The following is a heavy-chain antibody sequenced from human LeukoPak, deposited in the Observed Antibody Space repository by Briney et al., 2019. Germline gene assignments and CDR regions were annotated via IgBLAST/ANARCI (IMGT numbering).Heavy chain of an antibody. J-gene: IGHJ4*02. CDR2: IYSGGST. CDR1: GFTVSSNY. Sequence: PGGSLRLSCAASGFTVSSNYMSWVRQAPGKGLEWVSVIYSGGSTYYADSVKGRFTISRDNSKNTLYLQMNSLRAEDTAVYYCARAPGWYGDYFDYWGQGTLVTVSS. D-gene: IGHD6-19*01. V-gene: IGHV3-53*01. CDR3: ARAPGWYGDYFDY.